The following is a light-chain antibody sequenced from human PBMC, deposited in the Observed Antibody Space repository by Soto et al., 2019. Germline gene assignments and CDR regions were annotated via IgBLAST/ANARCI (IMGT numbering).Light chain of an antibody. V-gene: IGKV1-5*03. CDR2: KAS. CDR3: QQYNAFPWP. J-gene: IGKJ1*01. CDR1: QTISSW. Sequence: DNLLILSPSHLPASMGDRVNIKCRASQTISSWLAWYQQKPGRAPKLPIYKASSLESGAPARFSGSGSVTEFTLTISTLQPDEFATYYCQQYNAFPWPFGQGTKVDIK.